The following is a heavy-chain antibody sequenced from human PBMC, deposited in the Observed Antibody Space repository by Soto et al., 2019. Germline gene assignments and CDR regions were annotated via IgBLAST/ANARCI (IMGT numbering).Heavy chain of an antibody. CDR2: IWNDRSNK. D-gene: IGHD3-16*02. CDR1: GFDFSRSG. CDR3: VRDYQRFYRYFDN. Sequence: QVQLVESGGGVVQPGKSLRLSCEASGFDFSRSGMHWVRQAPGKGLEWVAVIWNDRSNKYYGDSVKGRVTISRDNAKSTLYLQMNSPRGEDTAVYYFVRDYQRFYRYFDNLGQGTVVTVSS. J-gene: IGHJ4*02. V-gene: IGHV3-33*01.